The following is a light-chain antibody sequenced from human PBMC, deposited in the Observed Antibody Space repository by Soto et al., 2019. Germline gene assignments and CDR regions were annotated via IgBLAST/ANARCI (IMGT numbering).Light chain of an antibody. CDR2: EAS. Sequence: HIIQSHSTLSTYVGDIVTITFRSSQHINKWLAWYQQKPGKAPKLLIYEASTLEGGVPSRFSGSGSGTEFTLTISSLQPDDFATYWCQQYKSYSTFGQGTKVDIK. J-gene: IGKJ1*01. V-gene: IGKV1-5*03. CDR1: QHINKW. CDR3: QQYKSYST.